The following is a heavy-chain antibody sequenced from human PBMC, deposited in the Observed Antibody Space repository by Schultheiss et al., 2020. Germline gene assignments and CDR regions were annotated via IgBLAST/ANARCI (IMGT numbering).Heavy chain of an antibody. D-gene: IGHD3-10*01. Sequence: SVKVSCKASGGTFSSYTISWVRQAPGQGLEWMGRIIPILGIANYAQKFQGRVTITADKSTSTAYMELSSLRSEDTAVYYCARDRVWFRESKPLDYWGQGTLVTGSS. CDR2: IIPILGIA. CDR1: GGTFSSYT. CDR3: ARDRVWFRESKPLDY. V-gene: IGHV1-69*04. J-gene: IGHJ4*02.